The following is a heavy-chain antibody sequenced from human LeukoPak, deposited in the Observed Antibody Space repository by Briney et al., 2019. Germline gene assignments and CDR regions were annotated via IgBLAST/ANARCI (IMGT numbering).Heavy chain of an antibody. CDR2: ISYDGSNK. CDR1: GFTFSSYG. D-gene: IGHD3-16*01. J-gene: IGHJ6*02. V-gene: IGHV3-30*03. Sequence: TGGSLRLSCAASGFTFSSYGMHWVRQAPGKGLEWVAVISYDGSNKYYADSVKGRFTISRDNSKNTLYLQMNSLRAEDTAVYYCARDRWGYGMDVWGQGTRVIVSS. CDR3: ARDRWGYGMDV.